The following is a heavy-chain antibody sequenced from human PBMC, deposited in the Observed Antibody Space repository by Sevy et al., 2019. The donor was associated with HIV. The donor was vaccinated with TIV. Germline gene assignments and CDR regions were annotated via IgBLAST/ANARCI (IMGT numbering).Heavy chain of an antibody. D-gene: IGHD3-3*01. V-gene: IGHV3-11*01. CDR2: ISSSGSTI. CDR1: GFTFSSYA. J-gene: IGHJ6*02. CDR3: AGYYDFWSGYPGMDV. Sequence: GGSLRLSCVTSGFTFSSYAMSWIRQAPGKGLEWVSYISSSGSTIYYADSVKGRFTISRDNAKNSLYLQMNSLRAEDTAVYYCAGYYDFWSGYPGMDVWGQGTTVTVSS.